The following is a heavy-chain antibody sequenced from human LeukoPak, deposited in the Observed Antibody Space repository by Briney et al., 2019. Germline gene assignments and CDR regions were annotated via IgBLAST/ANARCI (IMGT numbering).Heavy chain of an antibody. CDR3: AKGYYYGSGSFRWFDP. CDR2: ISAGGGTT. V-gene: IGHV3-23*01. J-gene: IGHJ5*02. D-gene: IGHD3-10*01. CDR1: GSTFSGYA. Sequence: ARCLRPSCADAGSTFSGYAISCVSHAPRNWLEWVSAISAGGGTTYYADSVKGRFTIYRDKSKNTLYLQMISLRAEDTAVYDCAKGYYYGSGSFRWFDPWGQGTLVTVSS.